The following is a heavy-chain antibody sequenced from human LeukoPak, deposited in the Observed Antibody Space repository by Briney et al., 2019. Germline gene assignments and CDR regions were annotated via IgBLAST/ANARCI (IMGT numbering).Heavy chain of an antibody. V-gene: IGHV3-23*01. J-gene: IGHJ4*02. CDR3: AKGGETWHGFDS. D-gene: IGHD5-12*01. CDR2: ISDTGATT. CDR1: GFTFSDFA. Sequence: GGSLRLSCAASGFTFSDFAMSWVRQAPGKGLEWVSGISDTGATTYYADSVKGRFTISRSQSKNTLYLQMDSLRVDDTAVYYCAKGGETWHGFDSWGQGTLVTVSS.